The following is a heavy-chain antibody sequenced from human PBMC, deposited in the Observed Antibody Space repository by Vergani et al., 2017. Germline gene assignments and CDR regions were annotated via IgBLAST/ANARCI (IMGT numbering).Heavy chain of an antibody. D-gene: IGHD4-17*01. CDR2: ISGSGGST. J-gene: IGHJ6*02. Sequence: VQLVESGGGVVQPGRSLRLSCAASGFTFSSYAMSWVRQAPGKGLEWVSAISGSGGSTYYADSVKGRFTISRDNSKNTLYMQMNSLRAEDTAVYYCARVGYGDYYGMDVWGQGTTVTVSS. V-gene: IGHV3-23*04. CDR1: GFTFSSYA. CDR3: ARVGYGDYYGMDV.